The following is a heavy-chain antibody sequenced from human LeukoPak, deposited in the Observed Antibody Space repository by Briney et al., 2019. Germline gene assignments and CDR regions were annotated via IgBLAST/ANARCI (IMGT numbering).Heavy chain of an antibody. J-gene: IGHJ6*03. CDR1: GGTFNSYA. Sequence: ASVKVSCKASGGTFNSYAISWVRQAPGQGLEWMGGIMPLFGAANYAQEFQGRVTFTTDESASTAYMEVSSLRSEDTAVYYCASGSLGDGYGVGDYYQYMDVWGKGTTVTVSS. D-gene: IGHD5-24*01. V-gene: IGHV1-69*05. CDR2: IMPLFGAA. CDR3: ASGSLGDGYGVGDYYQYMDV.